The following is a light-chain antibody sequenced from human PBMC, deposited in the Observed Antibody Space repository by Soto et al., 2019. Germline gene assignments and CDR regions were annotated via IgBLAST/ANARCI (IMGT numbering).Light chain of an antibody. CDR2: KAS. J-gene: IGKJ1*01. Sequence: DIQMTQSPSTLSASVGDRVTITCRASQSISSWLAWYQQKPGKAPKLLIYKASSLESGVPSRLSGSGSGTDFTLTISSLQPYDFATYYCQQYNSSPTFGQGTKVEIK. CDR1: QSISSW. CDR3: QQYNSSPT. V-gene: IGKV1-5*03.